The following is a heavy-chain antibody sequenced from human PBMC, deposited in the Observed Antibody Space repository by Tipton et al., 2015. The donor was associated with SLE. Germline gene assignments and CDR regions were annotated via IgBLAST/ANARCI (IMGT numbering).Heavy chain of an antibody. Sequence: QLVQSGPEVKKPGASVKVSCKASGYTFTSYGISWVRQAPGQGLEWMGWISAYNGNTNYAQKPQGRVTMTTDTSTSTAYMELRSLRSDDTAVYYCARVRDDFWSGPFDYWGQGTLVTVSS. V-gene: IGHV1-18*01. D-gene: IGHD3-3*01. CDR2: ISAYNGNT. J-gene: IGHJ4*02. CDR1: GYTFTSYG. CDR3: ARVRDDFWSGPFDY.